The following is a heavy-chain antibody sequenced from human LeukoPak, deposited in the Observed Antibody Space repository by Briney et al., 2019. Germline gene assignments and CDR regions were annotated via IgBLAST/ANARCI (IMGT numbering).Heavy chain of an antibody. CDR2: MNPNSGNT. D-gene: IGHD5-18*01. J-gene: IGHJ4*02. V-gene: IGHV1-8*03. CDR3: ATGPDTSDFDY. Sequence: ASVKVSCKASGYTFTSYDINWVRQATGQGLEWMGWMNPNSGNTGYAQKFQGRVTITRNTSISTAYMELSSLRSEDTAVYYCATGPDTSDFDYWGQGTLVTVSS. CDR1: GYTFTSYD.